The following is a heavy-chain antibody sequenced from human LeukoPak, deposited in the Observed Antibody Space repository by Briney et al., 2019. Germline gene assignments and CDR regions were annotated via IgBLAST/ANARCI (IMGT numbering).Heavy chain of an antibody. D-gene: IGHD2-2*01. CDR1: GGSISSYY. J-gene: IGHJ5*02. V-gene: IGHV4-4*07. Sequence: SETLSLTCTVSGGSISSYYWSWIRQPAGKGLEWIGRIYTSGSTNYNPSLKSRVTTSVDTSKNQFSLKLSSVTAADTAVYYCARVGSDCSSTSCYRWFDPWGQGTLVTVSS. CDR2: IYTSGST. CDR3: ARVGSDCSSTSCYRWFDP.